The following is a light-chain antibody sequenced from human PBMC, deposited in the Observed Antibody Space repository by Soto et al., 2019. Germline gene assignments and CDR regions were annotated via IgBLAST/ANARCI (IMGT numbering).Light chain of an antibody. CDR2: GAS. CDR3: QQYGSSPPT. J-gene: IGKJ1*01. CDR1: QSVNSNY. V-gene: IGKV3-20*01. Sequence: EIVLTQSPGTLSLSPGERATLSCRASQSVNSNYLAWYRRKPGQAPILLIYGASTRATGIPGRFSGSGSGTDFTLTITRLEPEDCAVYYSQQYGSSPPTFGQGTKVEIK.